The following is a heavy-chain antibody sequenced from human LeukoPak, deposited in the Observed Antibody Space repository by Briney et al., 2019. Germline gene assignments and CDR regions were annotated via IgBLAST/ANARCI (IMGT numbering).Heavy chain of an antibody. Sequence: GTSVEVSCKASGFTFTSSAVQWVRQARGQRLEWIGWIVVGSGNTNYAQKFQERVTITRDMSTSTAYMELSSLRSEDTAVYYCAAGGYCSSTSCYDYWGQGTLVTVSS. J-gene: IGHJ4*02. V-gene: IGHV1-58*01. CDR1: GFTFTSSA. CDR2: IVVGSGNT. D-gene: IGHD2-2*01. CDR3: AAGGYCSSTSCYDY.